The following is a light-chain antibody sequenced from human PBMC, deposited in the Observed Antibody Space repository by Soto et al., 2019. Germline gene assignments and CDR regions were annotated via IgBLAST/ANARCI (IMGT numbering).Light chain of an antibody. Sequence: QSVLTQPRSVSGSPGQSVTISCTGTSCDVGGYNYVSWYQQHPGKAPKLMIYDVSKRPSGVPDRFSGSKSGNAASLTISGLQAEDEADYYCCSYAGSYTPFGTGTKVTVL. CDR3: CSYAGSYTP. CDR1: SCDVGGYNY. CDR2: DVS. V-gene: IGLV2-11*01. J-gene: IGLJ1*01.